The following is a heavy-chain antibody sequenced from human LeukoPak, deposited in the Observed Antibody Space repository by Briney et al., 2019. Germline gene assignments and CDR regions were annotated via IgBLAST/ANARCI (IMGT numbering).Heavy chain of an antibody. D-gene: IGHD1-26*01. CDR3: AKTPETAAVGLCYYYGMDV. Sequence: ASVKVSCKASGYTFTSYGISWVRQAPGQGLEWMGWISAYNGNTNYAQKLQGRVTMTTDTSTSTAYMELRSLRSDDTAVYYCAKTPETAAVGLCYYYGMDVWGQGTTVTVSS. CDR1: GYTFTSYG. CDR2: ISAYNGNT. J-gene: IGHJ6*02. V-gene: IGHV1-18*01.